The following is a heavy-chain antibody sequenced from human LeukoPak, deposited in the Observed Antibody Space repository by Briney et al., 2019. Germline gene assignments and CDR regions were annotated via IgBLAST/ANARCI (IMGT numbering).Heavy chain of an antibody. CDR3: ANHLACGSMSCPPFDT. CDR2: ISNRGDYI. Sequence: GGALRLSCLASGFTFTNYNMKWGRQAPGEGLGGVSSISNRGDYIYYADSVKGRFTISRDNAKNSLYLQMESLRAEDTAVYYCANHLACGSMSCPPFDTWGQGTLVTVSS. V-gene: IGHV3-21*01. J-gene: IGHJ4*02. D-gene: IGHD2-2*01. CDR1: GFTFTNYN.